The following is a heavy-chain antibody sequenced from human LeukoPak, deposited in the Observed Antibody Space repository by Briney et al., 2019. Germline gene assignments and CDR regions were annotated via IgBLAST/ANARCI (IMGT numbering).Heavy chain of an antibody. CDR2: IYYTGAT. CDR1: GGSLSSHY. V-gene: IGHV4-59*11. D-gene: IGHD6-13*01. Sequence: PSETLSLTCAVSGGSLSSHYWTWIRQPPGKGLEWIGYIYYTGATNYNPSLKSRVTISVDTSKNQFSVKLSSVTAADTAVYYCARGVFIAASQYGYWGQGTLVTVSS. CDR3: ARGVFIAASQYGY. J-gene: IGHJ4*02.